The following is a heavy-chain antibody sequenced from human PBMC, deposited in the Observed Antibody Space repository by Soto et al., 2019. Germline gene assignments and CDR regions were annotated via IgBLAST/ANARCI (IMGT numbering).Heavy chain of an antibody. CDR3: ARDWRTTDYYYGMDV. V-gene: IGHV4-30-4*01. Sequence: PSETLSLTCTVSGGSIISGGYYWIWIRQPPGKGLEWIGYIYYSGSTYYNPSLKSRVTISVDTSKNQFSLKLSSVTAADTAVYYCARDWRTTDYYYGMDVWGQGTTVTVSS. J-gene: IGHJ6*02. CDR2: IYYSGST. CDR1: GGSIISGGYY. D-gene: IGHD1-1*01.